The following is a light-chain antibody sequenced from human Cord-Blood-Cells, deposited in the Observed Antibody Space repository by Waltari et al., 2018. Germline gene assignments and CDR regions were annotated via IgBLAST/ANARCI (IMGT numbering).Light chain of an antibody. CDR2: GAS. V-gene: IGKV3-15*01. J-gene: IGKJ2*01. Sequence: ELVMTLSPATLSVSQGERATLSCRASQSVSSNLAGYQQKPGQAPRLLIYGASTRATGSPARFSGSGSGTEFTLTISSLQSEDFAVYYCQQYNNWPPLYTFGQGTKLEIK. CDR3: QQYNNWPPLYT. CDR1: QSVSSN.